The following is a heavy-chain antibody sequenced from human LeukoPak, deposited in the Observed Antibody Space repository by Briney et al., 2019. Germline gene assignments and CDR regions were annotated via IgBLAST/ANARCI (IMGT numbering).Heavy chain of an antibody. CDR3: ASKPYCSSTSCYGP. D-gene: IGHD2-2*01. Sequence: GGSLRLSCAASGFTFSDYYMSWIRQAPGKGLEWVSYISSSGSTIYYADSVKGRFTISRDNAKNSLYLQMNSLRAEDTAVYYCASKPYCSSTSCYGPWGQGTTVTVSS. V-gene: IGHV3-11*04. J-gene: IGHJ6*02. CDR1: GFTFSDYY. CDR2: ISSSGSTI.